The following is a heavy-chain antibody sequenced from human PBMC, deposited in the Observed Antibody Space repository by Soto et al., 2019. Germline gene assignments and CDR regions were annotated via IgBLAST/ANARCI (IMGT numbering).Heavy chain of an antibody. CDR2: IFPTGTT. V-gene: IGHV4-4*09. CDR1: GDSMNSEY. J-gene: IGHJ5*02. D-gene: IGHD3-22*01. Sequence: PSETLSLTCSVSGDSMNSEYWTWIRQTPGKGLEWIGYIFPTGTTNYNPSLKSRVIIPVYSSKNQFSLDLFPTTGAYMAIYYVARCMGYDDSGRCDQTCDRWGQGTRVTVSS. CDR3: ARCMGYDDSGRCDQTCDR.